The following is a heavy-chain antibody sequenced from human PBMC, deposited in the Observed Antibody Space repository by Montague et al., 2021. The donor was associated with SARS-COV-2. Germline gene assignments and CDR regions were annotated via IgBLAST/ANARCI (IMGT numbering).Heavy chain of an antibody. CDR2: IYYAGNT. J-gene: IGHJ6*02. CDR3: ARGGTYHYGMDV. V-gene: IGHV4-4*03. D-gene: IGHD3-16*01. CDR1: DGSISSPNW. Sequence: RRTLSLTCAVSDGSISSPNWWNWVRQPPGKGLEWIGEIYYAGNTNYNPSLKSRVTIFIDKSKNHFSLQLSSVTAADTAVYYCARGGTYHYGMDVWGQGTTVAVPS.